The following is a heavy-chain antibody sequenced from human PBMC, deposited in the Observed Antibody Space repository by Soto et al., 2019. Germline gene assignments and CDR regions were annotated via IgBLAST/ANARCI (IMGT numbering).Heavy chain of an antibody. CDR1: GGSISSAVYY. J-gene: IGHJ5*02. CDR3: ARAVIRDPKPVYGSGSYRWFDP. D-gene: IGHD3-10*01. Sequence: SETLSLTCVVSGGSISSAVYYWSWIRQPPGKGLEWIGYIYYNGSTYYNPSLKSRITISVDTSRNQFSLKLSSVTAADTAVYYCARAVIRDPKPVYGSGSYRWFDPWGQGTLVTVSS. CDR2: IYYNGST. V-gene: IGHV4-31*11.